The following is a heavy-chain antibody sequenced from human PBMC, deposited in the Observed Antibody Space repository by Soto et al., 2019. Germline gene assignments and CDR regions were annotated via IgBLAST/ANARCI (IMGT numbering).Heavy chain of an antibody. D-gene: IGHD6-19*01. CDR1: GGTFSSYA. CDR2: IIPIFGTA. J-gene: IGHJ4*02. V-gene: IGHV1-69*13. CDR3: ATLLIAVAGTSPTLFDD. Sequence: SVKVSCKASGGTFSSYAISWVRQAPGQGLEWMGGIIPIFGTANYAQKFQGRVTITADESTSTAYMELSSLRSEDTAVYYCATLLIAVAGTSPTLFDDWGQGTLVTVSS.